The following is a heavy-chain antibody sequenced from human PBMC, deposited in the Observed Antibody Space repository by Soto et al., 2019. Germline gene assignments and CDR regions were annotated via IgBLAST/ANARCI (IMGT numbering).Heavy chain of an antibody. Sequence: QVQLVESGGGVVQPGRSLRLSCAASGFTFSSYGMHWVRQAPGKGLEWVAVISYDGSNKYYADSVKGRFTISRDNSKNTLYMQRNSLRAENTAVYYCAKAAVVATAVCDYWGQRALVTVSS. J-gene: IGHJ4*02. V-gene: IGHV3-30*18. CDR1: GFTFSSYG. D-gene: IGHD2-15*01. CDR2: ISYDGSNK. CDR3: AKAAVVATAVCDY.